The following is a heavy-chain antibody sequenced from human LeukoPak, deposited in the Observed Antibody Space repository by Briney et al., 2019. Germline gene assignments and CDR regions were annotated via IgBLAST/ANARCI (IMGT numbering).Heavy chain of an antibody. D-gene: IGHD3-9*01. CDR3: ASDYDILAGYSLFDY. CDR2: IYTSGST. J-gene: IGHJ4*02. V-gene: IGHV4-4*07. CDR1: GGSISSYY. Sequence: SETLSLTCTVSGGSISSYYWSWIRQPAGKGLEWIGRIYTSGSTNYNPSLKSRVTMSVDTSKNQFSLKLSSVTAADTAVYYCASDYDILAGYSLFDYWGQGTLVTVSS.